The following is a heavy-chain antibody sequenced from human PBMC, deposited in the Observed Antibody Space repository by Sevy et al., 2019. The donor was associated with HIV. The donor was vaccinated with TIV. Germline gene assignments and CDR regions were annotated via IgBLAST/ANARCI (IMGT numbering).Heavy chain of an antibody. J-gene: IGHJ3*02. CDR1: GFTFSSYS. D-gene: IGHD2-15*01. CDR3: ARDLMVVAATTDAFDI. CDR2: ISSSSSYI. V-gene: IGHV3-21*01. Sequence: GGSLRLSCAASGFTFSSYSMNWVRQAPGKGLEWFSSISSSSSYIYYADSVKGRFTISRDNAKNSLYLQMNSLRAEDTAVYYCARDLMVVAATTDAFDIWGQGTMVTVSS.